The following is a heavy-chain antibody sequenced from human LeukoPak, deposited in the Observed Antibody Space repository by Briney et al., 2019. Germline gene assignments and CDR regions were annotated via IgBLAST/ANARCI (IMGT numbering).Heavy chain of an antibody. V-gene: IGHV3-7*03. Sequence: GGSLRLSCAASGFTFSNYWMNWVRQAPGKGLEWVANIKQDGSAKFYVDSVKGRFTISRDNAKNSLYLQMNSLRAEDTAVYYCAKEAYGYYFDHWGQGTLVTVSS. D-gene: IGHD4-17*01. CDR3: AKEAYGYYFDH. CDR1: GFTFSNYW. CDR2: IKQDGSAK. J-gene: IGHJ4*02.